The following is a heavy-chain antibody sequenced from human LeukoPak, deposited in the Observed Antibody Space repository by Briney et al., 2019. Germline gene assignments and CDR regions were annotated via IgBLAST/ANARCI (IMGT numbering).Heavy chain of an antibody. Sequence: ASVKVSCKASGYTFTSYGISWVRQAPGQGLEWMGWINAYNGNTNYAQKLQGRVTLTTDTYTSTAYMELRSLRSDDTAVYYCARDNLLPDSDYSSSSPWFDRWGRGTLVTVSS. J-gene: IGHJ5*02. CDR2: INAYNGNT. V-gene: IGHV1-18*01. D-gene: IGHD6-6*01. CDR1: GYTFTSYG. CDR3: ARDNLLPDSDYSSSSPWFDR.